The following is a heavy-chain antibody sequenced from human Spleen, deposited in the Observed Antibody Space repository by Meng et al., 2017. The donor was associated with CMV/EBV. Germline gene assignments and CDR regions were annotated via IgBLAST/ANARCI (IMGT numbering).Heavy chain of an antibody. D-gene: IGHD6-6*01. V-gene: IGHV1-18*01. Sequence: CKGSGYTFTTYGITWVRQAPGQGLEWMGWISGYNDNTNYAQRLQGRITMTTDTSTSTTYMELRSLTSDDTAVYYCAREGKYSSSSVDFWGQGTLVTVSS. J-gene: IGHJ4*02. CDR1: GYTFTTYG. CDR2: ISGYNDNT. CDR3: AREGKYSSSSVDF.